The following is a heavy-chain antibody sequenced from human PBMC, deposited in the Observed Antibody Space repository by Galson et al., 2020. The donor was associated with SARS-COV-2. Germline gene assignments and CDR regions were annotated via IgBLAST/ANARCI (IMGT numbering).Heavy chain of an antibody. CDR1: GGSISSGGYY. CDR2: IYYSGST. Sequence: SETLSLTCTVSGGSISSGGYYWSWIRQHPGKGLEWIGYIYYSGSTYYNPSLKSRVTISVDTSKNQFSLKLSSVTAADTAVYYCARAQSMIALFDYWGQGTLVTVSS. D-gene: IGHD3-22*01. V-gene: IGHV4-31*03. J-gene: IGHJ4*02. CDR3: ARAQSMIALFDY.